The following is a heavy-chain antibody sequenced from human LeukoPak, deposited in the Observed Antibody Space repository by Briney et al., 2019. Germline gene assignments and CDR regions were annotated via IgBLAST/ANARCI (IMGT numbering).Heavy chain of an antibody. CDR3: ATDRLGSEYSSNWYGDAFDI. J-gene: IGHJ3*02. Sequence: ASVKVSCKVSGYTLTELSMHWVRQAPGKGLEWMGGFDPEDGETIYAQKFQGRVTMTEDTSTDTAYMELSSLRSEDTAVYYCATDRLGSEYSSNWYGDAFDIWGQGTMVTVSS. CDR1: GYTLTELS. V-gene: IGHV1-24*01. CDR2: FDPEDGET. D-gene: IGHD6-13*01.